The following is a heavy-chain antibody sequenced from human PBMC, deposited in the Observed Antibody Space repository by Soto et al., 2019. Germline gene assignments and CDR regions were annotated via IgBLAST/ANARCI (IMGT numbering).Heavy chain of an antibody. CDR3: ARDGVVPTMD. CDR1: GNSFTGYY. J-gene: IGHJ4*02. Sequence: QVQMVQSGAEVKKPGASVKVSCKASGNSFTGYYVHWVRQAPGQGLEWMGWINPKSGGTKYAQKFKGRVTMTRDTSINTAYMELSSLRSDDTAVYFCARDGVVPTMDWGQGTLVTVSS. CDR2: INPKSGGT. D-gene: IGHD5-12*01. V-gene: IGHV1-2*02.